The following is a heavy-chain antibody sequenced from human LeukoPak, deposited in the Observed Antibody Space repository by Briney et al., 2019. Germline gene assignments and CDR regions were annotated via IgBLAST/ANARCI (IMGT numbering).Heavy chain of an antibody. CDR3: ARDRDGYNWNFDY. CDR1: GYTFTSYY. CDR2: IIPIFGTA. J-gene: IGHJ4*02. Sequence: SVKVSCKASGYTFTSYYMHWVRQAPGQGLEWMGGIIPIFGTANYAQKFQGRVTITADKSTSTAYMELSSLRSEDTAVYYCARDRDGYNWNFDYWGQGTLVTVSS. D-gene: IGHD5-24*01. V-gene: IGHV1-69*06.